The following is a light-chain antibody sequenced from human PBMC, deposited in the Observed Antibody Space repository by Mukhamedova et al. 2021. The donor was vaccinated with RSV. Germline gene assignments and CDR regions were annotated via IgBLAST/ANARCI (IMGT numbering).Light chain of an antibody. CDR3: QQYNNLPFT. J-gene: IGKJ3*01. Sequence: GERATLSCRASQSVSSNLAWYQQKPGQAPRLLIYGASTRATGIPARFSGSGSGTEFTLTISSLQSEDFAVYYCQQYNNLPFTFGPG. V-gene: IGKV3-15*01. CDR2: GAS. CDR1: QSVSSN.